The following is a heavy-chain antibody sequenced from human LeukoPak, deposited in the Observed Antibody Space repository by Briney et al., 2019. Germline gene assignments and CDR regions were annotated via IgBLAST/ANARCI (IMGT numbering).Heavy chain of an antibody. D-gene: IGHD6-19*01. CDR3: AKDIVAAGYSSPDY. J-gene: IGHJ4*02. Sequence: PGGSLRLSCAASGFTFDNYATHWVRQAPGKGLEWVSLISWHGGSTYYADSVKGRFTVSRDNSKNSLYLQMNSLKPEDTAFYYCAKDIVAAGYSSPDYWGQGTLVTVSS. CDR1: GFTFDNYA. CDR2: ISWHGGST. V-gene: IGHV3-43D*03.